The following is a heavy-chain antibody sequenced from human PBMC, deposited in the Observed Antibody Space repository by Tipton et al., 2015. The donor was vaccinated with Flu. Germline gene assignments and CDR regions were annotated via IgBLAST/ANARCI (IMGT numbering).Heavy chain of an antibody. V-gene: IGHV4-38-2*01. CDR2: IHRSGST. CDR3: ARRDFTNYVSDPKNWFDR. CDR1: GDSIRSDYF. Sequence: TLSLTCAVSGDSIRSDYFWGWIRQPPGKGLEWIATIHRSGSTKYNPSLKSRVTISVDTSKNKFYLEMRSVTAADTAVSYCARRDFTNYVSDPKNWFDRWGQGILVTVSS. D-gene: IGHD3-16*01. J-gene: IGHJ5*02.